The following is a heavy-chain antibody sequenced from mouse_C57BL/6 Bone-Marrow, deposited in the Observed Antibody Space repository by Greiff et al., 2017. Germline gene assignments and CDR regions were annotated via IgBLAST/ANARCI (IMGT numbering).Heavy chain of an antibody. V-gene: IGHV5-4*01. D-gene: IGHD2-3*01. CDR2: ISDGGSYT. J-gene: IGHJ1*03. CDR1: GFNFSSYA. CDR3: AREGDDGYFPV. Sequence: DVKLQESGGGLVKPGGSLKLSCAASGFNFSSYAMSWVRQTPEKRLEWVATISDGGSYTYYPDNVKGRFTISRDNAKNNLYLQMSHLKSEDTAMXYCAREGDDGYFPVWGTGTTVTVSS.